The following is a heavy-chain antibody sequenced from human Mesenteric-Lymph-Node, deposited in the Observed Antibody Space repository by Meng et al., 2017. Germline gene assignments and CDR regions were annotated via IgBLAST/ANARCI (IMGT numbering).Heavy chain of an antibody. CDR3: VRETYWSLDL. J-gene: IGHJ5*02. CDR2: INSDGSST. CDR1: GFTFSSYW. V-gene: IGHV3-74*01. D-gene: IGHD2-15*01. Sequence: GESLKISCAASGFTFSSYWMHWVRQAPGKGLVWVSRINSDGSSTSYADSVKGRFTISKDNAKNTLYLEMHSLRAEDSAIYYCVRETYWSLDLWGQGTLVTVSS.